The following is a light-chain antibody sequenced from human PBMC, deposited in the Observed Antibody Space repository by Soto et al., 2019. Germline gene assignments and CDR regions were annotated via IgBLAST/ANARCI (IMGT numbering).Light chain of an antibody. CDR3: SSYTSSSTLGYV. Sequence: QSVLTQPASVSGSPGQSITISCTGTSSDVGGYNYVSWYQQPPGEAPKIMIYEVSNRPSGVSNRFSGSKSGNTSSLTISGRQAEDEADYYCSSYTSSSTLGYVFGPVTKLTVL. V-gene: IGLV2-14*01. CDR1: SSDVGGYNY. J-gene: IGLJ1*01. CDR2: EVS.